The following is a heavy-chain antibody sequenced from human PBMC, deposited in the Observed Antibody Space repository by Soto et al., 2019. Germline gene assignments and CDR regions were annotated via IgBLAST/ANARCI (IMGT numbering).Heavy chain of an antibody. D-gene: IGHD5-18*01. CDR3: TRSQLEYSYGEDY. CDR2: IRSKANSYAT. CDR1: GFTFSGSA. Sequence: GGSLRLSCAASGFTFSGSAMHWVRQASGKGLEWVGRIRSKANSYATAYAASVKGRFTISRDDSKNTAYLQMNSLKTEDTAVYYCTRSQLEYSYGEDYWGQGTLVTVSS. J-gene: IGHJ4*02. V-gene: IGHV3-73*01.